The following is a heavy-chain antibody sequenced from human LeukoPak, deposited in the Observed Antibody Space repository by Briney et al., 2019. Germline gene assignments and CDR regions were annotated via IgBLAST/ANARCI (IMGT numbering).Heavy chain of an antibody. V-gene: IGHV3-48*03. CDR3: ARSGRETDGYSYGLSNWLDP. CDR2: ISSSGSTI. D-gene: IGHD5-18*01. J-gene: IGHJ5*02. Sequence: GGSLRLSCAASGFTFSTYEMNWVRQAPGKGLEWISYISSSGSTIYYADSVKGRFTISRDNAKNSLNLQMNSLRAEDTAAYYCARSGRETDGYSYGLSNWLDPWGQGTLVTVSS. CDR1: GFTFSTYE.